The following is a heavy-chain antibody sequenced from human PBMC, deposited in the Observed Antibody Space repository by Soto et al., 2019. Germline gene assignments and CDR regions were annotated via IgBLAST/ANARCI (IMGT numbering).Heavy chain of an antibody. CDR1: GYTFTNYG. V-gene: IGHV1-18*01. CDR2: ISTYNGHT. D-gene: IGHD6-19*01. J-gene: IGHJ6*02. Sequence: ASVKVSCKASGYTFTNYGISWVRQAPGQGLEWVGRISTYNGHTTSAQKLQGRVTMTTDTSTSTVYMELRTLRSDDTAVYYCARDWGQQWLAYGMDVWGQGTTVTVSS. CDR3: ARDWGQQWLAYGMDV.